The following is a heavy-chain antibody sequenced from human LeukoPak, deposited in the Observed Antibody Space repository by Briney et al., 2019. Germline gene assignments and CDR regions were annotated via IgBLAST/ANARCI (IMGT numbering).Heavy chain of an antibody. D-gene: IGHD3-22*01. J-gene: IGHJ6*02. CDR3: ARDAVVYSYYGMDV. Sequence: GGSLRLSCAASGFTFTAFEMNWVRQSPGKGLEWISYISGDGYTKHFADSVRGRFTISRDNAKNSLYLQMNSLRAEDTAVYYCARDAVVYSYYGMDVWGQGTTVTVSS. V-gene: IGHV3-48*03. CDR1: GFTFTAFE. CDR2: ISGDGYTK.